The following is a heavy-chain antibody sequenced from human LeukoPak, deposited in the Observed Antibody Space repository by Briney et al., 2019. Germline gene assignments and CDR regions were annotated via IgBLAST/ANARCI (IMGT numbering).Heavy chain of an antibody. J-gene: IGHJ6*02. Sequence: PGGSLRLSCAASGLTFSNAWMGWVRQAPGKGLEWVGRIKSKTDGGTTDYAAPVKGRFTNSRDDSKNTLYLQMNSLKTEDTAVYYCTTPGKAYYYYYYGMDVWGQGTTVTVSS. CDR3: TTPGKAYYYYYYGMDV. CDR2: IKSKTDGGTT. V-gene: IGHV3-15*01. CDR1: GLTFSNAW.